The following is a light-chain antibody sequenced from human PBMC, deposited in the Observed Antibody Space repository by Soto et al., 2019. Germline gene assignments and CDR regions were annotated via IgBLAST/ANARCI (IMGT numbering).Light chain of an antibody. CDR1: QSISSW. J-gene: IGKJ2*01. V-gene: IGKV1-5*01. CDR2: DAS. Sequence: DIQMTQSPSTLSASVGARVTITCRASQSISSWLAWYQQKPGKAPKLLIYDASSLESGVPSRFSGSGSGTDFTLTISSLQPDDFATYYCQQYNSYSGTFGQGTKREIK. CDR3: QQYNSYSGT.